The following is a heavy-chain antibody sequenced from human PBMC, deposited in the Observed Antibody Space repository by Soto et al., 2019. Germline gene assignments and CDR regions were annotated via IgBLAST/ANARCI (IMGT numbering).Heavy chain of an antibody. J-gene: IGHJ5*02. CDR1: GYTFTSYA. Sequence: QVQLVQSGAEVKKPGASVKVSCKASGYTFTSYAMHWVRQAPGQRLEWMGWINAGNGNTKYSQKFQGRVTINRDTSASTAYLELSSLRSEDTAVYYCARGFAGPWCWFDPWGQGTLVTVSS. D-gene: IGHD2-8*02. V-gene: IGHV1-3*01. CDR3: ARGFAGPWCWFDP. CDR2: INAGNGNT.